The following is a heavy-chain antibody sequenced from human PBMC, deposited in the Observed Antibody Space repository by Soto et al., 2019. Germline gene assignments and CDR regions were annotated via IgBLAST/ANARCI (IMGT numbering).Heavy chain of an antibody. V-gene: IGHV3-66*01. CDR3: ARDSRITMVRGVIKTYYFGMDV. Sequence: PGGSLRLSCAAYGFSVSSNYMRWVRQAPGKGLEWVSVIYSGGSTYYADSVKGRFTISRDNSKNTLYLQMNSLRAEDTAVYYCARDSRITMVRGVIKTYYFGMDVWGQGTRVTVSS. J-gene: IGHJ6*02. D-gene: IGHD3-10*01. CDR1: GFSVSSNY. CDR2: IYSGGST.